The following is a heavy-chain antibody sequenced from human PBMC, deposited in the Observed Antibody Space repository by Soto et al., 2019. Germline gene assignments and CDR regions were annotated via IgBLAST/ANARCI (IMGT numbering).Heavy chain of an antibody. CDR2: VAYDGTND. J-gene: IGHJ4*02. CDR1: GFIFTTYA. Sequence: VGSLRLSCAASGFIFTTYAMHWVRQAPGKGLEWVAVVAYDGTNDYYADSVKGRFTISRDNSKDTLYLQMNSLRAEDTAVYYCARDLSSGWLGDYWGQGTLVTGSS. D-gene: IGHD6-19*01. CDR3: ARDLSSGWLGDY. V-gene: IGHV3-30-3*01.